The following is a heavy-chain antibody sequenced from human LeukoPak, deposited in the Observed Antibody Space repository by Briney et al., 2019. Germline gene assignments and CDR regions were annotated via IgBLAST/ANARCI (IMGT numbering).Heavy chain of an antibody. CDR3: ARNHVHTGWFEH. CDR1: GYTFTRYY. Sequence: ASVKVSCKASGYTFTRYYMHWVRQAPGQGLEWMGRINPNSGGTNYAQKFQGRVTMTRDTSISTAYMELSRLRSDDTAVYYYARNHVHTGWFEHWGQGTLVTVAS. D-gene: IGHD5-18*01. J-gene: IGHJ5*02. CDR2: INPNSGGT. V-gene: IGHV1-2*06.